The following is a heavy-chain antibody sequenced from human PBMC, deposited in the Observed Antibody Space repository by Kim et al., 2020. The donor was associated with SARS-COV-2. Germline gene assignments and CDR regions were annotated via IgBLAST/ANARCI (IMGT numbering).Heavy chain of an antibody. CDR3: ARYSPPGYSSGWWLDY. D-gene: IGHD6-19*01. CDR1: GGSISSGGYY. J-gene: IGHJ4*02. CDR2: IYYSGST. Sequence: SETLSLTCTVSGGSISSGGYYWSWTRQHPGKGLEWIGYIYYSGSTYYNPSLKSRVTISVDTSKNQFSLKLSSVTAADTAVYYCARYSPPGYSSGWWLDYWGQGTLVTVSS. V-gene: IGHV4-31*03.